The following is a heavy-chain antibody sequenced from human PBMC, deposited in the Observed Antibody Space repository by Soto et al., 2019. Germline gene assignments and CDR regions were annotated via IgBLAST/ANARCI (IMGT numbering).Heavy chain of an antibody. V-gene: IGHV4-31*03. Sequence: QVQLQESGPGLVNPSQTLSLTCTVSGGSINSGAYYWSWVRQHPGKGLEWIGYIYYSGSTYFSPSLKSRLTISIDTSKNQFSLKLSSVTAADTAMYYCARARLRAVYAFDFWGQGTMVTVSS. J-gene: IGHJ3*01. D-gene: IGHD5-12*01. CDR1: GGSINSGAYY. CDR3: ARARLRAVYAFDF. CDR2: IYYSGST.